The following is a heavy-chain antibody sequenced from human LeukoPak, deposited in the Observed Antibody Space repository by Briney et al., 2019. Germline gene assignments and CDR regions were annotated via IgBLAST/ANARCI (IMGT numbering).Heavy chain of an antibody. J-gene: IGHJ4*02. CDR1: GYTLTELS. Sequence: ASVKVSCKVSGYTLTELSMHWVRQAPGKGLEWMGGFDPEDGETIYAQKFQGRVTMTEDTSTDTAYMELSSLIAEDTAVYYCAKDRSSTWSFDYWGQGTLVTVSS. CDR3: AKDRSSTWSFDY. CDR2: FDPEDGET. V-gene: IGHV1-24*01. D-gene: IGHD6-13*01.